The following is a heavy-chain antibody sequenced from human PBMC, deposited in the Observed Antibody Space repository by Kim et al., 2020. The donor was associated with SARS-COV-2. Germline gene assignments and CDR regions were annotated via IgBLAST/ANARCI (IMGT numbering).Heavy chain of an antibody. CDR2: INTNTGNP. J-gene: IGHJ4*02. Sequence: ASVKVSCKASGYTFTSYAMNWVRQAPGQGLEWMGWINTNTGNPTYAQGFTGRFVFSLDTSVSTAYLQISSLKAEDTAVYYCARDSAWYCGGDCYSFDYWGQGTLVTVSS. CDR3: ARDSAWYCGGDCYSFDY. D-gene: IGHD2-21*02. V-gene: IGHV7-4-1*02. CDR1: GYTFTSYA.